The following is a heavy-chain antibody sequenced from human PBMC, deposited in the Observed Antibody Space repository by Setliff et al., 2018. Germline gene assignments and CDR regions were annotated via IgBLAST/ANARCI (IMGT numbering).Heavy chain of an antibody. J-gene: IGHJ3*02. CDR1: DGSFSDYY. D-gene: IGHD3-10*01. CDR2: INHYGST. V-gene: IGHV4-34*01. CDR3: ARRWNFGPNGSGIHDGFDM. Sequence: LSLTCAVYDGSFSDYYWSWIRQPPGKGLEWIGEINHYGSTKYKSSLRGRVTISLDTAENQFSLKLTSVTAADTAVHYCARRWNFGPNGSGIHDGFDMWGQGTMVTVSS.